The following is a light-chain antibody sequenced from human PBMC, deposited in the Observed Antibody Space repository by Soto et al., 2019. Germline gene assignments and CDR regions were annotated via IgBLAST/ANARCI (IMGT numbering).Light chain of an antibody. CDR2: AVT. V-gene: IGLV2-11*01. CDR3: CSYAGSSTHYV. CDR1: SSDVGGYSY. J-gene: IGLJ1*01. Sequence: QSALTQPRSVSGSPGQSVTISCTGTSSDVGGYSYVSWYQQYPGKAPKVMIYAVTKRPSGVPDRISGSKSGNTASLTISGLQAEDEADYSSCSYAGSSTHYVFGTGTKVTVL.